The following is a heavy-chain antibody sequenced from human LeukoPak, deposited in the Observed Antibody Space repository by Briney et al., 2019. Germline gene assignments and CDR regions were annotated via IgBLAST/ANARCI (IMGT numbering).Heavy chain of an antibody. CDR1: GFTFSNYA. D-gene: IGHD6-19*01. J-gene: IGHJ4*02. Sequence: GGSLRLSCAASGFTFSNYAMHWVRQAPGKGLEWVAVISYDGSNKYYADSVKGRFTISRDNSKNTLFLQINSLRAEDTAVYYCAKEGRSGWSDFDYWGQGTLVTVSS. CDR3: AKEGRSGWSDFDY. CDR2: ISYDGSNK. V-gene: IGHV3-30*04.